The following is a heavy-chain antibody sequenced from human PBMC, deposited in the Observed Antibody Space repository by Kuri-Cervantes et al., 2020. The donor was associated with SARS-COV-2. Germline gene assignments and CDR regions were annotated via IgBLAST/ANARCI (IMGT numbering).Heavy chain of an antibody. D-gene: IGHD3-10*01. V-gene: IGHV4-34*01. Sequence: SETLSLTCAVYGGSFSGYYWSWIRQPPGKGLEWIGEIYHSGSTYYNPSLKSRVTISVDTSKNQFSLKLSSVTAADTAVYYCARDKRYYGSGSYAFDIWGQGTMVTVSS. CDR1: GGSFSGYY. CDR3: ARDKRYYGSGSYAFDI. J-gene: IGHJ3*02. CDR2: IYHSGST.